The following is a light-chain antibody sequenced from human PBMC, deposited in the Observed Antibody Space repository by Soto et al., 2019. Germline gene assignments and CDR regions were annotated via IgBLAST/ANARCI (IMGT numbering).Light chain of an antibody. CDR3: QQYGSSLFT. Sequence: EIVLTQSPGTLSLSPGERATLSCRASQSVSSKYLDWYQQKPGQAPRVLIYGTSIRASGVPERFSGGGSGTDFTLTITRLEPEDVAVYYCQQYGSSLFTFGPGTKVDCK. J-gene: IGKJ3*01. CDR1: QSVSSKY. V-gene: IGKV3-20*01. CDR2: GTS.